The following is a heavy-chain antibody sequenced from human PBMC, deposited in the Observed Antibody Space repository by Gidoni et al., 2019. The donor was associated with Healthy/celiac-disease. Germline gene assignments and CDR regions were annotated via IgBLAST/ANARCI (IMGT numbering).Heavy chain of an antibody. V-gene: IGHV3-30-3*01. CDR1: AFTFSSYA. J-gene: IGHJ4*02. D-gene: IGHD6-13*01. CDR3: AGPPNPQQLPFDLEQSWLFDY. Sequence: QVQLVALGGGGGQPGRPLRPSCAAAAFTFSSYAMHWALQAPVKGLGWMAVISYEGSNKYYADSVKGLFTISRDNSKNTLYLQMNSLRAEDTAVSYCAGPPNPQQLPFDLEQSWLFDYWGQGTLVTVSS. CDR2: ISYEGSNK.